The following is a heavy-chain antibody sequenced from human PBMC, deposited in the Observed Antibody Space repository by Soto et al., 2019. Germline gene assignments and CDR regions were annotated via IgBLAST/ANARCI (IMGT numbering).Heavy chain of an antibody. V-gene: IGHV1-46*01. CDR1: GYTFTRYY. J-gene: IGHJ6*02. Sequence: ASVKVSCKASGYTFTRYYIHWVRQAPGQGLEWMGIINPSGGSISYVRKFLGRVTMTRDTSTSTVYMELSSLRSEDTAVYYCARGRQSPPLDCSRTSCYREYYYYGMEVWGQGTTVTVSS. CDR3: ARGRQSPPLDCSRTSCYREYYYYGMEV. CDR2: INPSGGSI. D-gene: IGHD2-2*02.